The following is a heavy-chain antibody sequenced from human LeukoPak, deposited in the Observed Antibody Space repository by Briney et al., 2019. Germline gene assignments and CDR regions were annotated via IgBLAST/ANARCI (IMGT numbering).Heavy chain of an antibody. CDR3: ASLTTAEAFDI. V-gene: IGHV4-59*01. Sequence: SETLSLTCTVSGGSISSYYWSWIRQPPGKGLEWIAYIYNSGTTNYNPSLKSRVTISVDTSKNQFSLKLSSVTAADTAVYYCASLTTAEAFDIWGQGTMVTVSS. D-gene: IGHD3-22*01. CDR2: IYNSGTT. CDR1: GGSISSYY. J-gene: IGHJ3*02.